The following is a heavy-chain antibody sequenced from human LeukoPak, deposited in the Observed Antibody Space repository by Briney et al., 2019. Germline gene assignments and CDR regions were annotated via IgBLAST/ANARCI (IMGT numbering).Heavy chain of an antibody. V-gene: IGHV4-34*01. CDR2: INQSGST. CDR3: ARLDTAMDPYYFDY. J-gene: IGHJ4*02. D-gene: IGHD5-18*01. Sequence: SETLSLTCAVYGGSFSGYHWSWIRQPPGKGLEWIGEINQSGSTNYNPSLKSRVTISIDTSKNQFSLKVNSVTAADAAVYYCARLDTAMDPYYFDYWGQGILVTVSS. CDR1: GGSFSGYH.